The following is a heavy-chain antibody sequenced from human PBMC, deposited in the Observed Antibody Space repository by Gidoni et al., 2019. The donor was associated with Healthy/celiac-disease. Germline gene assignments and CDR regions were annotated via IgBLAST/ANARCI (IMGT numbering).Heavy chain of an antibody. Sequence: QVQLVPSGAEVKKPGASVQVSCQASGYTFTSDGISWVRQAPGQGLEWMGWISAYNGNTNYAQKLQGRVTMTTDTSTSTADMELRGLRSDDTAVYYCARVVYGDYDTPYFDYWGQGTRVTVSS. CDR2: ISAYNGNT. V-gene: IGHV1-18*01. CDR3: ARVVYGDYDTPYFDY. CDR1: GYTFTSDG. J-gene: IGHJ4*02. D-gene: IGHD4-17*01.